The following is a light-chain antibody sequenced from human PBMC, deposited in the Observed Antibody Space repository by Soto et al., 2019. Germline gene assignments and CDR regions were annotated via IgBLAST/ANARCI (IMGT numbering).Light chain of an antibody. V-gene: IGKV3-20*01. CDR2: GAS. J-gene: IGKJ1*01. Sequence: EIVLTQSPGTLSLSPGERATLSFRASQTVSSYLAWFQQRPGQAPRLLIYGASNRATGIPDRFSGSGSGTDFTLTISRLEPEDFAVYYCQHYGSSRTFGQGTKVDIK. CDR3: QHYGSSRT. CDR1: QTVSSY.